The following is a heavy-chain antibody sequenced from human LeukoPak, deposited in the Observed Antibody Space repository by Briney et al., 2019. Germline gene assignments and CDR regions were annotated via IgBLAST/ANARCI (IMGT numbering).Heavy chain of an antibody. Sequence: GGSLRLSGAASGFTFSSYAMNWVRQAPGKGLEWVSSISSSSYIYYADSVKGRFTISRDNAENSLYLQMDSLRAEDTAVYYCTRGGASGYFDFWGQGTLVTVSS. CDR3: TRGGASGYFDF. D-gene: IGHD1-26*01. CDR1: GFTFSSYA. J-gene: IGHJ4*02. V-gene: IGHV3-21*01. CDR2: ISSSSYI.